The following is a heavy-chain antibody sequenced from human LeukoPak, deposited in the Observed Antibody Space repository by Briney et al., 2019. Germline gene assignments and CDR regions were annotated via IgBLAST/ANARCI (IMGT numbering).Heavy chain of an antibody. CDR2: IKEDESEK. V-gene: IGHV3-7*01. Sequence: GGSLRLSCAASGFTFSSFCMNWVRQAPGKGLEGVANIKEDESEKYYVDSVKGRFTISRDNAKNSLYMEMNRLRADDTAVYYCARDTSAPNPILYSSSYMDVWGKGTTVTVSS. J-gene: IGHJ6*03. CDR1: GFTFSSFC. D-gene: IGHD2-8*01. CDR3: ARDTSAPNPILYSSSYMDV.